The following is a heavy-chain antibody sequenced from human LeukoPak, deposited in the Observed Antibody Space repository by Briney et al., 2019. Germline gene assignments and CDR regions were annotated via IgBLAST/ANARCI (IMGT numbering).Heavy chain of an antibody. CDR2: IKEDGSER. CDR3: ARGRGPYGWFDP. J-gene: IGHJ5*02. Sequence: PGGSLRLSCEGSAFIFSGHWMNWVRQTPGKGLEWVASIKEDGSERQYVDSVKGRFTISRGNSKNTLYLQMNSLRVEDTAVYYCARGRGPYGWFDPWGQGTLVTVSS. D-gene: IGHD3-10*01. V-gene: IGHV3-7*01. CDR1: AFIFSGHW.